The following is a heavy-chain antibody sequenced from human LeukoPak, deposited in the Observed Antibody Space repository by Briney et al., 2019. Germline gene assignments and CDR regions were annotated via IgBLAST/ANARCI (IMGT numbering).Heavy chain of an antibody. CDR3: ARGLDDY. Sequence: SETLSLTCTVSGGSISSSSYYWGWIRQPPGKGLEWIGTIHNSGNTYYNPSLKSRVTISLDTSKNQFSLKLTSVTAADTAVYYCARGLDDYWGQGILVTVSS. V-gene: IGHV4-39*07. CDR2: IHNSGNT. J-gene: IGHJ4*02. CDR1: GGSISSSSYY.